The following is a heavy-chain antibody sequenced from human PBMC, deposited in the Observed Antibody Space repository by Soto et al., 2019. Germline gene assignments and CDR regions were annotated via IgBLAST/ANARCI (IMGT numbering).Heavy chain of an antibody. D-gene: IGHD6-19*01. CDR3: SKGRYSSPMGYYYGMDV. Sequence: QAQLEQSGGEVKKPGSSVKVSCKASRVAFSKFIVTWVRQAPGLGLEWVGGIIPIFGTANYAQKFQGRVTNTAEETTGKSLMEVNNLESEEKGGYYWSKGRYSSPMGYYYGMDVWGQGTTVTVSS. CDR1: RVAFSKFI. J-gene: IGHJ6*02. CDR2: IIPIFGTA. V-gene: IGHV1-69*01.